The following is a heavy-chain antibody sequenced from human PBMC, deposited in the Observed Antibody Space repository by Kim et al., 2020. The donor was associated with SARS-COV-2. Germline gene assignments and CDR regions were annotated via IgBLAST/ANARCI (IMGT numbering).Heavy chain of an antibody. CDR1: GFTFSSYW. J-gene: IGHJ6*02. CDR3: ARGLRYFDWLFGPEEYGMDV. CDR2: IKQDGSEK. Sequence: GGSLRLSCAASGFTFSSYWMSWVRQAPGKGLEWVANIKQDGSEKYYVDSVKGRFTISRDNAKNSLYLQMNSLRAEDTAVYYCARGLRYFDWLFGPEEYGMDVWGQGTTVTVSS. V-gene: IGHV3-7*01. D-gene: IGHD3-9*01.